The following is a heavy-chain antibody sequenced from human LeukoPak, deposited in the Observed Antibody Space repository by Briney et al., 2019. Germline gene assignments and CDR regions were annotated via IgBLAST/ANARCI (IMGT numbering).Heavy chain of an antibody. D-gene: IGHD6-19*01. CDR1: GFTFSSYG. CDR3: ARVGSDSSGWTGFYFDY. Sequence: GGSLRLSCAASGFTFSSYGMHWVRQAPGKGLEWVAVISYDGGNKYYADSVKGRFTISRDNSKNKLYLQMNSLRAEDTAVYYCARVGSDSSGWTGFYFDYWGQGTLVTVSS. V-gene: IGHV3-30*19. CDR2: ISYDGGNK. J-gene: IGHJ4*02.